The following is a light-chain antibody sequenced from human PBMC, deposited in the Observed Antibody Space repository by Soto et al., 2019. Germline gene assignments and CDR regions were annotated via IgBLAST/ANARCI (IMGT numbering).Light chain of an antibody. V-gene: IGKV1-39*01. J-gene: IGKJ1*01. Sequence: DIQMTQSPSSLSSSVGDRFTITLRTSKNINNYLNGYQQKPGKDPKILIYDASSLQSGVPSRLSGSGSGTDFTLTISSRQPEDFATYYCQQSYSTHRTFGQGTKVDI. CDR1: KNINNY. CDR3: QQSYSTHRT. CDR2: DAS.